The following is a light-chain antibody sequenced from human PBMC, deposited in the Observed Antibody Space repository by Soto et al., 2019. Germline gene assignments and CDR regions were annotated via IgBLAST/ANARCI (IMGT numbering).Light chain of an antibody. CDR2: EVS. J-gene: IGLJ1*01. V-gene: IGLV2-14*01. CDR1: KNDIGVYDF. Sequence: QSALTQPPSASGSPGESVIISCTGTKNDIGVYDFVSWYQLHPGKAPKLLIHEVSERPSGISNRFSGSKSGNTASLTISGLQAEDEADYYCASFVTGSTYVFGSGTKVTVL. CDR3: ASFVTGSTYV.